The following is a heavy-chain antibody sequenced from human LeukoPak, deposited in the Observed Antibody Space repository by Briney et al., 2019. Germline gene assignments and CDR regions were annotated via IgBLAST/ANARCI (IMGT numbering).Heavy chain of an antibody. CDR2: ISGSGGTT. CDR3: TREVQDYYDSSGYYDY. V-gene: IGHV3-23*01. CDR1: GFTFSSYA. J-gene: IGHJ4*02. D-gene: IGHD3-22*01. Sequence: GGSLRLSCAASGFTFSSYATSWVRQAPGKGLEWVSAISGSGGTTYYADSVKGRFTISRDNSKNTLYLQMNSLRAEDTAVYYCTREVQDYYDSSGYYDYWGQGTLVTVSS.